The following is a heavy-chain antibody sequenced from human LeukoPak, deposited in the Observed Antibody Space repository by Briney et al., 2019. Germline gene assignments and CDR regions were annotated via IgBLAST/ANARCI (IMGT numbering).Heavy chain of an antibody. Sequence: GGSLRLSCVASGFTFSSYSMNWVRQAPGKGLEWVSSISSSSSYIYYADSVKGRFTISRDNAKNSLYLQMNSLRAEDTAVYYCARAWFGDGYTYDYWGQGTLVTVSS. CDR2: ISSSSSYI. D-gene: IGHD5-24*01. V-gene: IGHV3-21*01. CDR1: GFTFSSYS. J-gene: IGHJ4*02. CDR3: ARAWFGDGYTYDY.